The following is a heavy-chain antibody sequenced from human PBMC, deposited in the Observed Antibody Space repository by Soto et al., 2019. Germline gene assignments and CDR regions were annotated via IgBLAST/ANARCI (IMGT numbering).Heavy chain of an antibody. CDR2: INAGNGNT. V-gene: IGHV1-3*01. CDR1: GYTFTSYA. CDR3: ARDRDIVVVPADQNWFDP. J-gene: IGHJ5*02. Sequence: GASVKVSCKASGYTFTSYAMHWVRQAPGQRLEWMGWINAGNGNTKYSQKFQGRVTITRDTSASTAYMELSSLRSEDTAVYYCARDRDIVVVPADQNWFDPWGQGTLVTVSS. D-gene: IGHD2-2*01.